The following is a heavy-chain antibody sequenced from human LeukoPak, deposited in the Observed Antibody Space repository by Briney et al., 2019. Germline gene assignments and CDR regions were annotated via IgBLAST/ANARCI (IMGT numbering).Heavy chain of an antibody. V-gene: IGHV3-7*04. CDR3: ARAGLAVSGNYFEN. CDR1: GFIFSSYW. J-gene: IGHJ4*02. Sequence: PGGSLRLSCAASGFIFSSYWMSWVRQAPGKGLEWVANIKQDGSEKYYVDSVKGRFTISRDNAKNSLYLQMNSLRVEDTAVYHCARAGLAVSGNYFENWGQGTLVTVSS. CDR2: IKQDGSEK. D-gene: IGHD6-19*01.